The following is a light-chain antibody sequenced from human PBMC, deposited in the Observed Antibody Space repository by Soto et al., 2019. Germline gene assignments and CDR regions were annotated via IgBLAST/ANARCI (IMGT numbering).Light chain of an antibody. Sequence: QSALTQPASVSGSPGQSITISCTGTSSDVGGYNYVSWYQQQPGKAPKLMIYDVSNRPSGVSNRFSGSKSGNTASLTISGLQADDEADYSCSSYTSSSTWVFGGGTKLTVL. CDR2: DVS. V-gene: IGLV2-14*01. CDR1: SSDVGGYNY. CDR3: SSYTSSSTWV. J-gene: IGLJ3*02.